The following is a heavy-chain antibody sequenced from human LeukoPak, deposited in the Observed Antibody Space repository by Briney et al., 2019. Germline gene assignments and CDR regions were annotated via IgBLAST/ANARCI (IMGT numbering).Heavy chain of an antibody. CDR1: GFTLSDHN. Sequence: GGSLRLSCAASGFTLSDHNMDWVRQVPGKGLVWVSRINSDGSRTTYADSVKGRFTISRDNARNTLHLQMNSLRAEDTAVYYCARDVQAGPGYWGQGTLVTVSS. CDR2: INSDGSRT. V-gene: IGHV3-74*01. J-gene: IGHJ4*02. D-gene: IGHD6-19*01. CDR3: ARDVQAGPGY.